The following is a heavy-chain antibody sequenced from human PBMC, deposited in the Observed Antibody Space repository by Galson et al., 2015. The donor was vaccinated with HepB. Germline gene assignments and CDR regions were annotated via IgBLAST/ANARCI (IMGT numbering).Heavy chain of an antibody. CDR1: GDSVSSSSYY. D-gene: IGHD4-23*01. Sequence: SETLSLTCSVSGDSVSSSSYYWTWIRQPPGKGLEWLGNIFYTGSANYNPSLKSRVTMSMETSKNQFSLKLRSVTAADTAVYYCARHKRWWFDPWGQGTLVTVSS. V-gene: IGHV4-61*01. CDR2: IFYTGSA. J-gene: IGHJ5*02. CDR3: ARHKRWWFDP.